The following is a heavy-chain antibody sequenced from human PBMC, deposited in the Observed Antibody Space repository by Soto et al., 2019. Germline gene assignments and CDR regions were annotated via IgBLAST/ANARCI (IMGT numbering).Heavy chain of an antibody. J-gene: IGHJ4*02. D-gene: IGHD2-2*01. CDR3: AKAPGQYCIRPSCYEFPFDY. Sequence: PGGSLRLSCAASGFTFSSYGMHWVRQAPGKGLEWVAVISYDGSNKYYADSVKGRFTISRDNSKNTLYLQMNSLRAEDTAVYYCAKAPGQYCIRPSCYEFPFDYWGQGTLVTVSS. CDR1: GFTFSSYG. CDR2: ISYDGSNK. V-gene: IGHV3-30*18.